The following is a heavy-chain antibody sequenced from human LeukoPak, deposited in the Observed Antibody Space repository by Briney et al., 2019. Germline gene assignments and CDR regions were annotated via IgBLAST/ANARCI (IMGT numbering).Heavy chain of an antibody. CDR2: IYPGDSDT. J-gene: IGHJ4*02. Sequence: GESLKISCKTSGYSFSSYWIGWVRQMPGKGLEWMGIIYPGDSDTRYSPSFQGQVTISADKSISTAYLQWSSLKASDTSMYYCARHSASSNFALDYWGQGTLVTVSS. CDR3: ARHSASSNFALDY. V-gene: IGHV5-51*01. CDR1: GYSFSSYW. D-gene: IGHD4-11*01.